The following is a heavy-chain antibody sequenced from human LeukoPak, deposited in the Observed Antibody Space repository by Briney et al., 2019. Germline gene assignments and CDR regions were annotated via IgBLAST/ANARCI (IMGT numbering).Heavy chain of an antibody. Sequence: SETLSLTCTVSGGSISGYYWNWIRQPPGKGLEWIGYIYYSGSTNYNPSLKSRVTISVDTSKNQFSLKLSSVTAADTGVYYCARGADSSGYYSIFYFDYWGQGTLVTVSS. CDR1: GGSISGYY. J-gene: IGHJ4*02. D-gene: IGHD3-22*01. CDR3: ARGADSSGYYSIFYFDY. CDR2: IYYSGST. V-gene: IGHV4-59*01.